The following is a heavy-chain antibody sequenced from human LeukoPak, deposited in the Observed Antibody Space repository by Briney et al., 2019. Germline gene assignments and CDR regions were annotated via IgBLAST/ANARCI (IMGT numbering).Heavy chain of an antibody. CDR2: ISYDGSNK. CDR3: AKGEHDY. Sequence: GGSLRLSCAASGFTFSSYAMHWVRQAPGKGLEWVALISYDGSNKYYADSVKGRFTISRDNSKNTLFLQMNSLRAEDTAVYYCAKGEHDYWGQGTLVTVSS. V-gene: IGHV3-30*04. D-gene: IGHD1-26*01. CDR1: GFTFSSYA. J-gene: IGHJ4*02.